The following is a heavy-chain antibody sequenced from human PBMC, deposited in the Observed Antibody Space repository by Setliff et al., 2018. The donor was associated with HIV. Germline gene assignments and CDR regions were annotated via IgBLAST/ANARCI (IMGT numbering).Heavy chain of an antibody. CDR1: GFTFSSYA. Sequence: PGGSLRLSCAASGFTFSSYAMSWVRQAPGKGLEWVSAISGSGDTTHYADFVEGRFTISRDNSKNTVYLQMNSLRAEDMAIYYCAREDSSWYGSLDYWGQGTPVTVSS. CDR2: ISGSGDTT. V-gene: IGHV3-23*01. J-gene: IGHJ4*02. D-gene: IGHD6-13*01. CDR3: AREDSSWYGSLDY.